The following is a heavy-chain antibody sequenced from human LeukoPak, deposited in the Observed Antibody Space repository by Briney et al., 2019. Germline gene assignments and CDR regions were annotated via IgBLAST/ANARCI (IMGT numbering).Heavy chain of an antibody. CDR1: GGSISSYY. CDR2: IYYSGST. CDR3: AGAVQWLGVFDP. D-gene: IGHD6-19*01. V-gene: IGHV4-59*01. J-gene: IGHJ5*02. Sequence: SETLSLTCTVSGGSISSYYWSWIRQPPGKGLEWIGYIYYSGSTNYNPSLKSRVTISVDTSKNQFSLKLSSVTAADTAVYYCAGAVQWLGVFDPWGQGTLVTVSS.